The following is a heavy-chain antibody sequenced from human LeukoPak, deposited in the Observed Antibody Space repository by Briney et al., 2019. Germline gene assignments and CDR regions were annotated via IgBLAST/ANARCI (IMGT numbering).Heavy chain of an antibody. CDR2: IKHDGSEK. CDR1: GFTFSSYV. V-gene: IGHV3-7*03. Sequence: PGGSLRLSCAASGFTFSSYVMSWVRQAPGKGLEWVANIKHDGSEKNYVDSVKGRFTISRDNAKNSLYLQMNSLRAEDTAVYYCATPLDYYDRSDSHQGGDWGQGTLVTVSS. CDR3: ATPLDYYDRSDSHQGGD. D-gene: IGHD3-22*01. J-gene: IGHJ4*02.